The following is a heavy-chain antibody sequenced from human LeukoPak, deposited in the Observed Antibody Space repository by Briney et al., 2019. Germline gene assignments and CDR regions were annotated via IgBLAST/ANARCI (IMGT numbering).Heavy chain of an antibody. V-gene: IGHV6-1*01. Sequence: SQTLSLTCAISGDSVSSNSVTWNWIRQSPSRGLEWLGRTYCRSTWYNDYAVSVRGRITVNPDTSKNQFSLHLNSVTPEDTAVYYCARRLTQYDCFDPWGQGILVTVSS. CDR1: GDSVSSNSVT. J-gene: IGHJ5*02. CDR3: ARRLTQYDCFDP. D-gene: IGHD2-2*01. CDR2: TYCRSTWYN.